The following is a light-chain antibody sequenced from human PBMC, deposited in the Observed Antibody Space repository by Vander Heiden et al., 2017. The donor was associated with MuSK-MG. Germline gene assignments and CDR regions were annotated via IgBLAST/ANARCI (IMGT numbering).Light chain of an antibody. J-gene: IGKJ4*01. Sequence: DIHMTQSASSLSASVGDRVTITCRASQSIRSYLNWYQQKPGKAPKLLIYAASSLQSGVPSRFSGSGSGTDFTLTISSLQPEDFASYYCQQSDSTPLTFGGGTKVEIK. CDR3: QQSDSTPLT. CDR2: AAS. V-gene: IGKV1-39*01. CDR1: QSIRSY.